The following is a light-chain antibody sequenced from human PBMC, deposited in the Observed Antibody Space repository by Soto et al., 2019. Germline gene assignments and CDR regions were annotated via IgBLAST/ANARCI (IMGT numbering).Light chain of an antibody. V-gene: IGKV1-5*01. J-gene: IGKJ1*01. Sequence: DIPMTQSPSTLSASVGDRVTITCRASQSISSWLAWYQQKPGKAPKLLIYDASSLESGVPSRFSGSGSGTEFTLTISSLQPDDFATYYCQQYNGGTFGQGTKVEIK. CDR2: DAS. CDR3: QQYNGGT. CDR1: QSISSW.